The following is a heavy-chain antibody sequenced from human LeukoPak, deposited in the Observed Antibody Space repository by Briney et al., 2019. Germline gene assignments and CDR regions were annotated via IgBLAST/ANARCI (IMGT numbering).Heavy chain of an antibody. D-gene: IGHD6-19*01. V-gene: IGHV3-30-3*01. CDR2: ISYDGSNK. CDR3: ARGRDSSGWYGEDC. CDR1: GFTFSSYA. Sequence: GGSLRLSCAASGFTFSSYAMHWVRQAPGKGLEWVAVISYDGSNKYYADSVKGRFTISRDNSKNTLYLQMNSLRAEDTAVYYCARGRDSSGWYGEDCWGQGTLVTVSS. J-gene: IGHJ4*02.